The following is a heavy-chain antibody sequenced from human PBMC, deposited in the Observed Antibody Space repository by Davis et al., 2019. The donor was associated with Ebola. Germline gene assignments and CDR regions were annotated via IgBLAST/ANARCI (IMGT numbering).Heavy chain of an antibody. CDR3: ARIDFWSGSGFDP. CDR2: IYYSGST. CDR1: GGSFSSYY. V-gene: IGHV4-59*01. Sequence: SETLSLTCAVYGGSFSSYYWSWIRQPPGKGLEWIGYIYYSGSTNYNPSLKSRVTISVDTSKNQFSLKLSSVTAADTAVYYCARIDFWSGSGFDPWGQGTLVTVSS. D-gene: IGHD3-3*01. J-gene: IGHJ5*02.